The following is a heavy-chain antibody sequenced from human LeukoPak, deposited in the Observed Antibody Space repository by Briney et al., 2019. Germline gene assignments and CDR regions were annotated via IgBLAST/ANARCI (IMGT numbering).Heavy chain of an antibody. Sequence: GGSLRLACAASEFTFSSHGMDWVRQAPEKGLEWVSGIGGTGGFITYYAESVKGRSTVSRDNSKNKLYLQMNSLRADDTAIYYCARDLGWLHYEDWGQGTLVTVSS. CDR1: EFTFSSHG. V-gene: IGHV3-23*01. D-gene: IGHD5-12*01. CDR2: IGGTGGFIT. J-gene: IGHJ4*02. CDR3: ARDLGWLHYED.